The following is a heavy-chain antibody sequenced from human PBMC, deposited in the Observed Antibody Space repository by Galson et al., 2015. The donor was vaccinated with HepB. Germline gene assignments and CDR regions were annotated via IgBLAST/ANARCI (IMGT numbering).Heavy chain of an antibody. Sequence: QSGAEVKTPGESLRISCKGSGYSFTSHWISWVRQMPGKGLEWMGRIDPSDSYTSYSPSFQGRVTISADRSISTAYLQWSSLKASDTAMYYCASHTQNYGGPFDYWGQGTLVTVSS. CDR3: ASHTQNYGGPFDY. V-gene: IGHV5-10-1*01. CDR2: IDPSDSYT. CDR1: GYSFTSHW. D-gene: IGHD4-23*01. J-gene: IGHJ4*02.